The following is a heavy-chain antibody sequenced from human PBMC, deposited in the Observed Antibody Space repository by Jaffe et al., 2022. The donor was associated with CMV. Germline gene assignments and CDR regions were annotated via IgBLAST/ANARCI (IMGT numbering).Heavy chain of an antibody. V-gene: IGHV4-59*12. D-gene: IGHD6-13*01. J-gene: IGHJ1*01. Sequence: QVQLQESGPGLVKPSETLSLTCTVSGGSISSYYWSWIRQPPGKGLEWIGYIYYSGSTNYNPSLKSRVTMSVDTSKNQFSLKLSSVTAADTAVYYCAREGAAGTFEYFQHWGQGTLVTVSS. CDR1: GGSISSYY. CDR2: IYYSGST. CDR3: AREGAAGTFEYFQH.